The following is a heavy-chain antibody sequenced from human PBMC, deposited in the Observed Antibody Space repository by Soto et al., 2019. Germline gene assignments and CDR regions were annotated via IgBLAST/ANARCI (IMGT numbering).Heavy chain of an antibody. Sequence: XECLRLSCAASGFPFSTYDMSWVRQAPGGGLEWVSFISGSDGSTHYADSVKGRFTISRDNSKNTLFLQMHSLTAEDTAVYYCTKGGHLDYWGQGALVTVSS. CDR1: GFPFSTYD. CDR2: ISGSDGST. V-gene: IGHV3-23*01. J-gene: IGHJ4*02. D-gene: IGHD3-10*01. CDR3: TKGGHLDY.